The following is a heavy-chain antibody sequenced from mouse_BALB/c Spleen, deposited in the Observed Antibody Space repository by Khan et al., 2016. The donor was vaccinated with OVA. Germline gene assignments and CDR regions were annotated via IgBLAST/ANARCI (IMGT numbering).Heavy chain of an antibody. V-gene: IGHV14-3*02. CDR2: IDPANGNT. D-gene: IGHD2-10*02. CDR3: ARGYGNYNYAMDY. CDR1: GFNIKDTY. Sequence: VQLQQSGAELVKPGASVKLSCTTSGFNIKDTYMHWVKQRPEQGLEWIGRIDPANGNTKYDPKFQGKATITADTSSNTAYLQRSSQTSEDTAVCYCARGYGNYNYAMDYWGQGTSVTVSS. J-gene: IGHJ4*01.